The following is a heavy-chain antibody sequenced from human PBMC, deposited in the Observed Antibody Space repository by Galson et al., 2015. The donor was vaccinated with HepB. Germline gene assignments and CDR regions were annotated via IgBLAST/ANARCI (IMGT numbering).Heavy chain of an antibody. CDR1: GFTFSSYA. V-gene: IGHV3-23*01. CDR3: AKDIKRLIDAFDI. Sequence: SLRLSCAASGFTFSSYAMSWVRQAPGKGLEWVSAISGSGGSTYYADSVKGRFTISRDNSKNTLYLQMNSLRAEDTAVYYCAKDIKRLIDAFDIWGQETMVTVSS. J-gene: IGHJ3*02. D-gene: IGHD3-10*01. CDR2: ISGSGGST.